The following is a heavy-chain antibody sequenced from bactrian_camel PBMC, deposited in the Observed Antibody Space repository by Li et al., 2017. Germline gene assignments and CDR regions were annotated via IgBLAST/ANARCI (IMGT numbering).Heavy chain of an antibody. CDR2: IDDDGRT. CDR3: AADPTRSYCTGGYWNPLF. D-gene: IGHD2*01. CDR1: GYGASVSSRYC. J-gene: IGHJ4*01. V-gene: IGHV3S53*01. Sequence: HVQLVESGGELVQPGGSLTLSCAVSGYGASVSSRYCMGWFRRAPGKEREGVAVIDDDGRTSYADSVKGRFTITQENAKDTLFVYLQMNSLKPEDTAMYYCAADPTRSYCTGGYWNPLFWGQGT.